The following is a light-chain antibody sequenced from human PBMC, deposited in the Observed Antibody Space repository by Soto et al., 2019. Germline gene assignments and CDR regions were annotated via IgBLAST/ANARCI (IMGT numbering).Light chain of an antibody. CDR3: QQYKDWPPT. CDR2: GAS. CDR1: QTISIN. Sequence: EMVMTQSPATLSVSPGERATLSCKTSQTISINLAWYQQKPGQAPRLLISGASTRATGIPARFSGSGSGTDFTLTINSLQPEHFAVYYCQQYKDWPPTFGGGTKVDI. V-gene: IGKV3-15*01. J-gene: IGKJ4*01.